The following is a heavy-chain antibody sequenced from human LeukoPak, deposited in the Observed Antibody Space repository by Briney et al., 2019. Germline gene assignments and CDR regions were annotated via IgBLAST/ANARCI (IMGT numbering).Heavy chain of an antibody. J-gene: IGHJ3*02. Sequence: GGSLRLSCAASGFSVTSNYMSWVRQAPGKGLEWVSLIYSGGQTYYADSVKGRFTISRDNAKNSLYLQMNSLRAEDTAVYYCAREEELLDAFDIWGQGTMVTVSS. CDR2: IYSGGQT. CDR3: AREEELLDAFDI. CDR1: GFSVTSNY. D-gene: IGHD1-26*01. V-gene: IGHV3-53*01.